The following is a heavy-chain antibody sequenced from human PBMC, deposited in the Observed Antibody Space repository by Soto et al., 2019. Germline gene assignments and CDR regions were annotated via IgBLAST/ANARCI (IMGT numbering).Heavy chain of an antibody. CDR3: ARRQYSYGFESYFDY. D-gene: IGHD5-18*01. Sequence: PGESLKISCQGSGYRFTSYWIGWVRQMPGKGLEWMGVIYPDDSDTTYSSSFQGQVTISADKSISTAYLQWSSLKASDTAMYYCARRQYSYGFESYFDYWGQGTLVTVSS. V-gene: IGHV5-51*01. CDR2: IYPDDSDT. J-gene: IGHJ4*02. CDR1: GYRFTSYW.